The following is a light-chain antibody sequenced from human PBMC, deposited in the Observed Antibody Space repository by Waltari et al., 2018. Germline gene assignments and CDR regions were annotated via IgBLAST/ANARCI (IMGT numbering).Light chain of an antibody. CDR3: QQYNNWPYT. V-gene: IGKV3-15*01. CDR2: GAS. J-gene: IGKJ2*01. Sequence: EIVLTHSPATLSVSPGERATLSCRASQNISDNLAWYQQKPGQTLRLLIHGASTRATGLPARFSGSGSGTDFTLTISSLQSEDSAVYYCQQYNNWPYTFGQGTKLEIK. CDR1: QNISDN.